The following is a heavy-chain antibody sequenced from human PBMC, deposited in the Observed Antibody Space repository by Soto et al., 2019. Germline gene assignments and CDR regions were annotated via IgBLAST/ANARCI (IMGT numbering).Heavy chain of an antibody. CDR2: IYYSGST. D-gene: IGHD5-12*01. CDR1: GGSISSYY. V-gene: IGHV4-59*01. CDR3: ARAYGGYADY. Sequence: QVQLQESGPGLVKPSETLSLTCTVSGGSISSYYWSWIRQPPGKGLEWIGYIYYSGSTNYNPSLKSRVTISVDTSKNQFSLKRSSVPAADTAVYYCARAYGGYADYWGQGALVTVSS. J-gene: IGHJ4*02.